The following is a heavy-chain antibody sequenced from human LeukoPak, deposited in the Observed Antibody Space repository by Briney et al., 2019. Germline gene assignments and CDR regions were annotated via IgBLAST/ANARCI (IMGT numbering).Heavy chain of an antibody. Sequence: PGGSLRLSCAASGFTFSSYEMSWVRQAPGKGLEWVSYISSSGSTIYYADSVKGRFTISRDNAKNSLYLQMNSLRAEDTAVYYCARDLRPYYYDSSGYPEGFDYWGQGTLVTVSS. CDR3: ARDLRPYYYDSSGYPEGFDY. V-gene: IGHV3-48*03. CDR2: ISSSGSTI. CDR1: GFTFSSYE. D-gene: IGHD3-22*01. J-gene: IGHJ4*02.